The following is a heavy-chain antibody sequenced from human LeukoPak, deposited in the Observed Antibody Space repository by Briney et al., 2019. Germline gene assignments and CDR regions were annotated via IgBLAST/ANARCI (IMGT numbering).Heavy chain of an antibody. CDR1: GGSFSGYY. D-gene: IGHD3-9*01. V-gene: IGHV4-34*01. J-gene: IGHJ5*02. CDR3: ARHPYDILTGPNWFDP. CDR2: INHSGST. Sequence: PSETLSLTCAVYGGSFSGYYWSWIRQPPGKGLEWIGEINHSGSTNYNPSLKSRVTISVDTSKNQFSLKLSSVTAADTAVYYCARHPYDILTGPNWFDPWGQGTLVTVSS.